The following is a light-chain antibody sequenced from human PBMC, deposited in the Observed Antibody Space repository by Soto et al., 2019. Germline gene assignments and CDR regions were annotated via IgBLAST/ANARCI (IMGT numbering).Light chain of an antibody. CDR2: AAS. J-gene: IGKJ3*01. CDR1: QGISNY. Sequence: DIQLTQSPSSLSASVGDRVTITCRASQGISNYLAWYQQKPGKVTKLLSYAASTLQSAVPSRCSGSGCGTNLTLTSSSLQPEDVATYYWQEYNCAPLTFGPGTKVDIK. V-gene: IGKV1-27*01. CDR3: QEYNCAPLT.